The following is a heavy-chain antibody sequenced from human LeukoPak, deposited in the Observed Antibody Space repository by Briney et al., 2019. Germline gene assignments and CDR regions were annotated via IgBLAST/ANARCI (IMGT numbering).Heavy chain of an antibody. CDR3: ARATVGTIFGVVTRFDY. D-gene: IGHD3-3*01. CDR1: GVSISSSNW. Sequence: SGTLSLTCAVSGVSISSSNWWHWVRQPPGKGLEWIGEIYHSGSTNYNPSLKSRVTISVDKSKNQFSLKLSSVTAADTAVYYCARATVGTIFGVVTRFDYWGQGTLVTVSS. J-gene: IGHJ4*02. CDR2: IYHSGST. V-gene: IGHV4-4*02.